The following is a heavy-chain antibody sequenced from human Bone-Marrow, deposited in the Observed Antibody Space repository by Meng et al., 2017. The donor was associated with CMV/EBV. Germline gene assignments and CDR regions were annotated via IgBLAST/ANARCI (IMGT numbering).Heavy chain of an antibody. CDR2: ISYDGSNK. J-gene: IGHJ5*02. CDR3: ARADRRGYCSSMSCYGNWFDP. D-gene: IGHD2-2*01. V-gene: IGHV3-30*04. CDR1: GFIFSSYA. Sequence: GESLKISRVASGFIFSSYAMHWVRQAPGKGLEWVAVISYDGSNKYYADSVKGRFTISRDTSKNTLYLQMNSLRAEDTAVYYCARADRRGYCSSMSCYGNWFDPWGQGILVTVSS.